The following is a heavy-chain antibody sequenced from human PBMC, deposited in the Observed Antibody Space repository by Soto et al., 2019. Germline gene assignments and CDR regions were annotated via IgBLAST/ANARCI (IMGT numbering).Heavy chain of an antibody. Sequence: SETLSLTCTVSGGSISSYYWSWIRQPPGKGLEWIGYIYYSGSTNYNPSLKSRVTISVDTSKNQFSLKLSSVTAADTAVYYCASFPSIPDIPFDPWGQGTLVTVSS. D-gene: IGHD2-15*01. V-gene: IGHV4-59*01. J-gene: IGHJ5*02. CDR1: GGSISSYY. CDR2: IYYSGST. CDR3: ASFPSIPDIPFDP.